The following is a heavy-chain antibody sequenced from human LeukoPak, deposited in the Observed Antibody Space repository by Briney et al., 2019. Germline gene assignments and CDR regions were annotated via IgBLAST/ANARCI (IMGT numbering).Heavy chain of an antibody. V-gene: IGHV1-18*01. CDR3: AGLGYCSGGSCSDAFDI. CDR1: GYTFTSYG. CDR2: ISAYNGNT. D-gene: IGHD2-15*01. J-gene: IGHJ3*02. Sequence: ASVKVSCKASGYTFTSYGISWVRQAPGQGLEWMGWISAYNGNTNYAQKLQGRVTMTRNTSISTAYMELSSLRSEDTAVYYCAGLGYCSGGSCSDAFDIWGQGTMVTVSS.